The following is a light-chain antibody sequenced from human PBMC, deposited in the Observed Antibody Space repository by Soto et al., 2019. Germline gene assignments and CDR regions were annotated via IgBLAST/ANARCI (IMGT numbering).Light chain of an antibody. J-gene: IGKJ1*01. CDR3: QQNDVSPRT. CDR1: QTISSW. V-gene: IGKV1-5*01. Sequence: DIQMTQSPSTLSGSVGDRVTITCRASQTISSWLAWYQQKPGKAPKLLIYDASRLQSGVPSRFSGSGYGTDFTLTITTLQPEDFATYYCQQNDVSPRTFGQGTKVDIK. CDR2: DAS.